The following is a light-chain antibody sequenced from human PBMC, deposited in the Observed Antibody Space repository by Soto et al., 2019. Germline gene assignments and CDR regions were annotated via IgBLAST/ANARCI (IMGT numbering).Light chain of an antibody. CDR1: SSNIGRDT. Sequence: QSVLTQPPSASGTPGQRVIISCSGSSSNIGRDTVNWYRQFPGTAPKLLIYSNNQRPSRVPDRFSGSKSGTSASLAISGLQSEDEADYYCAVWDDSLNGLWVFGGGTKVTVL. J-gene: IGLJ3*02. CDR3: AVWDDSLNGLWV. V-gene: IGLV1-44*01. CDR2: SNN.